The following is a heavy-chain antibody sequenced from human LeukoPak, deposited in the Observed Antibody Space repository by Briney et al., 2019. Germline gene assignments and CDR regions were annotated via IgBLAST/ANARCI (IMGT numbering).Heavy chain of an antibody. V-gene: IGHV3-9*01. CDR3: AKDIGDGYNSGYFDY. D-gene: IGHD5-24*01. CDR2: ISWNSGSI. Sequence: GGSLRLSCAASGFTFDDYAMHWVRQARGKGREWVSGISWNSGSIGYADSVKGRFTISRDNAKNSLYLQMNSLRAEDTALYYCAKDIGDGYNSGYFDYWGQGTLVTVSS. J-gene: IGHJ4*02. CDR1: GFTFDDYA.